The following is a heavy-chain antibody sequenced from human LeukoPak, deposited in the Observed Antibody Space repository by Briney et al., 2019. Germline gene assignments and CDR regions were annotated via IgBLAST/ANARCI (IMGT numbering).Heavy chain of an antibody. CDR3: ARLDFFRRLRYSPPLDY. V-gene: IGHV5-51*01. D-gene: IGHD3-9*01. CDR1: GYSFTSYW. J-gene: IGHJ4*02. CDR2: IYPGDPDT. Sequence: GESLKISCKASGYSFTSYWIGWVRQMPGEGLEWMGIIYPGDPDTRYSPSFQGQVTISADKSISSAYLQWSSLKASDTAMYYCARLDFFRRLRYSPPLDYWGQGTLVTVSS.